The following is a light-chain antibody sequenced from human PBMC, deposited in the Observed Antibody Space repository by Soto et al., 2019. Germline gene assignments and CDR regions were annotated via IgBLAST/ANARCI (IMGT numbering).Light chain of an antibody. CDR1: QSVSNS. J-gene: IGKJ2*02. V-gene: IGKV3-15*01. CDR2: DAS. Sequence: EIVMTQSPATLSVSPGDRATLSCRAGQSVSNSFAGYQQKPGQAPRLLIYDASTRATGIPARFSGSGSGTEFTLTISSLQSEDFAVDYCQQYNNWPGTFGQGNKLEI. CDR3: QQYNNWPGT.